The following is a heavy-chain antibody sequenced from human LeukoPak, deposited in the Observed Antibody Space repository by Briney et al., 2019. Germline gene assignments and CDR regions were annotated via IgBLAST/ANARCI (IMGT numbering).Heavy chain of an antibody. D-gene: IGHD1-26*01. CDR2: ISSSSSCI. V-gene: IGHV3-21*01. Sequence: GGSLRLSCAASGFTFSTYSMSWVRQAPGKGLEWVSSISSSSSCIHYADSVKGRFNVSRGYAKNSVYLQMNNLRAEDTAVYYCARGSVSSGSPADYWGQGTLVTVSS. CDR1: GFTFSTYS. J-gene: IGHJ4*02. CDR3: ARGSVSSGSPADY.